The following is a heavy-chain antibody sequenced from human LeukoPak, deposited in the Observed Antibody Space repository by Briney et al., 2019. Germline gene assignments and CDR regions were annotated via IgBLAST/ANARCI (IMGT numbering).Heavy chain of an antibody. CDR1: GYTFTGYY. CDR3: AREPTTTYYYMDV. J-gene: IGHJ6*03. Sequence: VASVKVSCKASGYTFTGYYMHWVRQAPGQGLEWMGRINPNSGGTNYAQKFQGRVTMTRDTSISTAYMELSRLRSDDTAVYYCAREPTTTYYYMDVWGKGTTVTVSS. V-gene: IGHV1-2*06. D-gene: IGHD1/OR15-1a*01. CDR2: INPNSGGT.